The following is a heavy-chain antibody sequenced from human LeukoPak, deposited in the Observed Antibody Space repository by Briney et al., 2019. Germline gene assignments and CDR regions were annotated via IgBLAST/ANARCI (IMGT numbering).Heavy chain of an antibody. CDR3: AREGAITGTTFWDY. CDR1: GYTFTSYY. D-gene: IGHD1-7*01. Sequence: ASVKVSCKASGYTFTSYYMHWVRQAPGQGLEWMGWINPNSGGTNYAQKFQGRVTMTRDTSISTAYMELSRLRSDDTAVYYCAREGAITGTTFWDYWGQGTLVTVSS. J-gene: IGHJ4*02. CDR2: INPNSGGT. V-gene: IGHV1-2*02.